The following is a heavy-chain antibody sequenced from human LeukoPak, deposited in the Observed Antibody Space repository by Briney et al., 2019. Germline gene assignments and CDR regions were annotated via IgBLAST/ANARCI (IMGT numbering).Heavy chain of an antibody. CDR3: ATEGAPGSSSWYSVAA. D-gene: IGHD6-13*01. Sequence: GGSLRLSCAASGFTFSDHAMSWVRQAPAKGLEWVSSINGNGGGSYYIDSVKGRFTVSRDNSENALYLQINSLTVEDSAVYYCATEGAPGSSSWYSVAAWGQGTLVTVSS. V-gene: IGHV3-23*01. CDR1: GFTFSDHA. J-gene: IGHJ5*02. CDR2: INGNGGGS.